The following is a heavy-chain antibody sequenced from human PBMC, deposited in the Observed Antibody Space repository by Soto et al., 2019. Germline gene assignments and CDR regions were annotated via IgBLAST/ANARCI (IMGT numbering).Heavy chain of an antibody. CDR1: GYTYTGYY. Sequence: QVHLVQSGAEVVKPGASVKVSCKASGYTYTGYYIHWVRQAPGQGLEWMGWINPNSGGANIAQKFQGWVTMTRDTYISTAYMELTRLRSNDTAVYYCARDYYDGSASYVLEIWGQGTKVTVAA. CDR2: INPNSGGA. CDR3: ARDYYDGSASYVLEI. J-gene: IGHJ3*01. V-gene: IGHV1-2*04. D-gene: IGHD3-16*01.